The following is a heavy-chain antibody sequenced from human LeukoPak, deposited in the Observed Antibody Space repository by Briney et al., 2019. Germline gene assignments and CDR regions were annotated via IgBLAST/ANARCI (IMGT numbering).Heavy chain of an antibody. Sequence: GASVKVSCKVSGYTLTELSMHWVRQAPGKGREWMGGFDPEDGETIYAQKFQGRVTMTEDTSTDTAYMELSSLRSEDTAVYYCATDFMYYYGSGSYRKPVDYWGQGTLVTVSS. D-gene: IGHD3-10*01. CDR3: ATDFMYYYGSGSYRKPVDY. CDR1: GYTLTELS. CDR2: FDPEDGET. V-gene: IGHV1-24*01. J-gene: IGHJ4*02.